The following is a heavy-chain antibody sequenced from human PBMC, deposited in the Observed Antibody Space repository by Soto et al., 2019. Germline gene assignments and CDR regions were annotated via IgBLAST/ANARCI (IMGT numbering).Heavy chain of an antibody. J-gene: IGHJ4*02. Sequence: SETLSLTCAVYGGSFSGYYWSWIRQPPGKGLEWIGEINHSGSTNYNPSLKSRVTISVDTSKNQFSLKLSSGTAADTAVYYCAREGGTYWGQGTLVTVSS. CDR1: GGSFSGYY. CDR2: INHSGST. CDR3: AREGGTY. V-gene: IGHV4-34*01. D-gene: IGHD1-1*01.